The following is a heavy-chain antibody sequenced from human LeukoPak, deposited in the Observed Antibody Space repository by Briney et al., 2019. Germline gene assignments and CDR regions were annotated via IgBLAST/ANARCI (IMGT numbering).Heavy chain of an antibody. Sequence: GGSPRLSCAASGFTFSSYGMHWVRQAPGKGLEWVAFIRYDGSNKYYADSVKGRFTISRDNSKNTLYLQMNSLRAEDTAVYYCAKDEVYCSGGSCYHYWGQGTLVTVSS. D-gene: IGHD2-15*01. J-gene: IGHJ4*02. CDR1: GFTFSSYG. V-gene: IGHV3-30*02. CDR3: AKDEVYCSGGSCYHY. CDR2: IRYDGSNK.